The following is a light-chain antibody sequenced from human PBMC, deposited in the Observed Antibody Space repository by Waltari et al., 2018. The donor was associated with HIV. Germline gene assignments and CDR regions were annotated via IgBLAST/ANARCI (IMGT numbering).Light chain of an antibody. J-gene: IGLJ2*01. V-gene: IGLV2-11*01. CDR1: SSAVGVYNF. CDR2: DVS. Sequence: QSALTQPRSVSGSPGQSVPISCTGTSSAVGVYNFVSWYQQHPGKAPKLMIYDVSKRPSGVPDRFSGSKSGNTASLTISGLQAEDEADYYCCSYAGSYPVVFGGGTKLTVL. CDR3: CSYAGSYPVV.